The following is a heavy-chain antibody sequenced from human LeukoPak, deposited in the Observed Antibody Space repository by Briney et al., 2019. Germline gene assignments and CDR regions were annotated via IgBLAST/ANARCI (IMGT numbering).Heavy chain of an antibody. V-gene: IGHV1-18*01. CDR2: ISGYNGNT. CDR3: ARDRVGAKDYYYMDV. D-gene: IGHD1-26*01. J-gene: IGHJ6*03. CDR1: GYTFLSYG. Sequence: ASVKVSCKASGYTFLSYGISWVRQAPGQGLEWMGWISGYNGNTNFAQKLQGRVTMTTDTTTSTAYMELRSLRSDDTAVYYCARDRVGAKDYYYMDVWGKGTTVTVSS.